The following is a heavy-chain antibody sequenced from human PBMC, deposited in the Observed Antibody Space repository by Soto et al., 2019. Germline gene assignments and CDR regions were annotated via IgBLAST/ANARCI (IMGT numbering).Heavy chain of an antibody. CDR1: GFTFSSYA. CDR2: ISGSGGST. V-gene: IGHV3-23*01. J-gene: IGHJ3*02. Sequence: GGSLRLSCEASGFTFSSYAMSWVRQAPGKGLEWVSAISGSGGSTYYSESVKGRFTISRDNSKNTLYLQMNILRAEDTAVYYCAKDLLGSHAFDIWGQGTMVTVSS. CDR3: AKDLLGSHAFDI. D-gene: IGHD1-26*01.